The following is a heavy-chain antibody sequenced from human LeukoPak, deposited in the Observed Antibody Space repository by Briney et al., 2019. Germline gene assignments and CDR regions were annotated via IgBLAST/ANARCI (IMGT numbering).Heavy chain of an antibody. Sequence: ASVKVSCKASGYTFTGYYMHWVRQAPGQGLEWMGRINPNSGGTNYAQKFQGRVTMTRDTSISTAYMELSRLRSDDTAVYYCARSSGSSYEDFDIWGQGTMVTVSS. J-gene: IGHJ3*02. V-gene: IGHV1-2*06. CDR3: ARSSGSSYEDFDI. D-gene: IGHD1-26*01. CDR1: GYTFTGYY. CDR2: INPNSGGT.